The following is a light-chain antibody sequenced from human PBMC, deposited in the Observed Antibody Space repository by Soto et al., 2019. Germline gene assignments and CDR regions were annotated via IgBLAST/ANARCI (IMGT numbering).Light chain of an antibody. J-gene: IGLJ2*01. CDR3: QSYDSSLSVFVV. CDR1: GSNIGAGYD. Sequence: QSALTQPPSVSGAPGQRVTISCTGSGSNIGAGYDVHWYQQLPGRAPKLLIYGSTNRPSGVPDRFSGSKSGTSASLAITGLQAEDEADYYCQSYDSSLSVFVVFGGGTKLTVL. V-gene: IGLV1-40*01. CDR2: GST.